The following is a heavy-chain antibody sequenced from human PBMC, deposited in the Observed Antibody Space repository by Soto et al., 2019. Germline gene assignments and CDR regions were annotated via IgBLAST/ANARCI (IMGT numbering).Heavy chain of an antibody. CDR1: GFSLNNNRMG. CDR3: ARLRPSLSGSTVFDS. J-gene: IGHJ4*02. V-gene: IGHV2-26*01. Sequence: QVTLKESGPVLVKPTETLTLTCIVSGFSLNNNRMGVSWLRQPPGKALAWLAHIFANDEKTYRTSLKARLSISKDTSESQVVLTMTNMDPVDTATYYCARLRPSLSGSTVFDSWGQGTLVTVSS. D-gene: IGHD1-1*01. CDR2: IFANDEK.